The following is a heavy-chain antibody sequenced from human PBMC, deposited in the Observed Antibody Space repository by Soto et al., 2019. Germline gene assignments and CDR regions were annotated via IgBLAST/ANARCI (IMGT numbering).Heavy chain of an antibody. J-gene: IGHJ4*02. CDR2: IYHSGST. V-gene: IGHV4-30-2*03. Sequence: TLSLTCAVSGGSISSGCYSWSWIRQPPGKGLEWIGYIYHSGSTYYNPSLKSRVTITRDTSASTAYMELSSLRSEDTAVYYCARSFVVVTALDYWGQGTLVTVSS. D-gene: IGHD2-21*02. CDR1: GGSISSGCYS. CDR3: ARSFVVVTALDY.